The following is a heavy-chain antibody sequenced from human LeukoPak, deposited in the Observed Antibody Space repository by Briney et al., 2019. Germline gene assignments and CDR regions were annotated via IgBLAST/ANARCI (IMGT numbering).Heavy chain of an antibody. CDR2: ISYDGSNK. CDR3: ARDGGIAAAGTHLTYYYYGMDV. CDR1: GFTFSSYA. J-gene: IGHJ6*02. V-gene: IGHV3-30-3*01. Sequence: GGSLRLSCAASGFTFSSYAMHWVRQAPGKGLEWVAVISYDGSNKYYADSVKGRFTISRDNSKNTLYLQMNSLRAEDTAVYYCARDGGIAAAGTHLTYYYYGMDVWGQGTTVTVSS. D-gene: IGHD6-13*01.